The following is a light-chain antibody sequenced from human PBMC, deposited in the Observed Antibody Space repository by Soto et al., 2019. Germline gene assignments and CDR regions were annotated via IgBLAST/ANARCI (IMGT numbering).Light chain of an antibody. J-gene: IGLJ2*01. CDR3: SSYTSISTTYVV. V-gene: IGLV2-14*01. CDR1: SSDIGAYNY. CDR2: DVS. Sequence: QSALTQPASVSGSPGQSITFSCTGTSSDIGAYNYVSWYLQHPGKAPKLLIYDVSTRPSGVSNRFSGSKSGNTASLTISGLQAEDEADYYCSSYTSISTTYVVFGGGTQLTVL.